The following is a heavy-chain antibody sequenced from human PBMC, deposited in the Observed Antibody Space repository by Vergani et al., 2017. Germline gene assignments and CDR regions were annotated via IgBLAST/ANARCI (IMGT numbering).Heavy chain of an antibody. V-gene: IGHV4-59*12. CDR2: IYYSGST. D-gene: IGHD5-12*01. Sequence: QVQLQESGPGLVKPSETLSLTCTVSGGSISSYYWSWIRQPPGKGLEWIGYIYYSGSTNYNPSLKSRVTISVDTSKNQFSLKLSSVTPEDTAVYYCARSGYGSGYYYYYGMDVWGQGTTVTVSS. CDR3: ARSGYGSGYYYYYGMDV. CDR1: GGSISSYY. J-gene: IGHJ6*02.